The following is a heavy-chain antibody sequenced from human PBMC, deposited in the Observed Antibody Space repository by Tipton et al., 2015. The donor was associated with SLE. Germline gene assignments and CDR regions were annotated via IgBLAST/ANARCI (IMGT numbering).Heavy chain of an antibody. Sequence: TLSLTCTVSGGSINNNIYYWSWIRQPPGEGLEWIGTIHSSGSPYYNPSLESRVTISLDTSKNQFSLKLSSVTAADTAVFYCAREAQYDSSAPFFDSWGQGTLVTVSS. CDR3: AREAQYDSSAPFFDS. CDR1: GGSINNNIYY. CDR2: IHSSGSP. J-gene: IGHJ4*02. D-gene: IGHD6-6*01. V-gene: IGHV4-39*07.